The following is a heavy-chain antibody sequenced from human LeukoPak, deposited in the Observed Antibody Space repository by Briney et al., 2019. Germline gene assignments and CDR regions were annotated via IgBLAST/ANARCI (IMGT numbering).Heavy chain of an antibody. CDR1: GYTFTSYA. CDR2: INAGNGNT. V-gene: IGHV1-3*01. J-gene: IGHJ4*02. D-gene: IGHD5-18*01. Sequence: ASVKVSCKASGYTFTSYAMHWVRQAPGQRLEWMGWINAGNGNTKYSQKFQGRVTITRDTSASTAYMELSSLRSEGTAVYYCARSSGYSYGYDYWGQGTLVTVSS. CDR3: ARSSGYSYGYDY.